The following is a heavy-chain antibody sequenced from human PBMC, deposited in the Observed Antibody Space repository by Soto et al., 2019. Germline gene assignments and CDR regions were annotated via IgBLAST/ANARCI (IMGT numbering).Heavy chain of an antibody. D-gene: IGHD1-26*01. J-gene: IGHJ4*02. V-gene: IGHV1-69*12. CDR1: GGTFSSYA. Sequence: QVQLVQSGAEVKKPGSSVKVSCKASGGTFSSYAISWVRQAPGQGLEWMGGIIPIFGTANYAQKFQGRVTITADESTSKAYMELSSLRSEDTAVYYCARVYGNYRRYYFDYWGQGTLVTVSS. CDR2: IIPIFGTA. CDR3: ARVYGNYRRYYFDY.